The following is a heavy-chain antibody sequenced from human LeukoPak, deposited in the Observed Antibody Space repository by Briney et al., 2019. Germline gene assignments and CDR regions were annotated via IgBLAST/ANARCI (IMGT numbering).Heavy chain of an antibody. CDR1: GFSIGNYG. CDR3: ARDWASSGWYNWFDP. CDR2: ISHDGGAK. J-gene: IGHJ5*02. D-gene: IGHD6-19*01. V-gene: IGHV3-30*03. Sequence: GGSLRLSCAVSGFSIGNYGMHWVRQAPDKGLEWVAMISHDGGAKYYGDSVKGRLTISRDNSENTLCLQMNSLRVEDTAVYYCARDWASSGWYNWFDPWGQGTLVTVSS.